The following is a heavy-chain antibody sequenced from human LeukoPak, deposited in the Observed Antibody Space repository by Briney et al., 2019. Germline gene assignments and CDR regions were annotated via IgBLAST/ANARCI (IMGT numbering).Heavy chain of an antibody. V-gene: IGHV4-4*07. CDR1: GGSISSYY. CDR2: IYTSGST. CDR3: ARRLSGYYSGSYFDY. D-gene: IGHD3-22*01. J-gene: IGHJ4*02. Sequence: SETLSLTCTVSGGSISSYYWSWIRQPAGKGLEWIGRIYTSGSTNYNPSLKSRVTISVDTSKNQFSLKLSSVTAADTAVYYCARRLSGYYSGSYFDYWGQGTLVTVSS.